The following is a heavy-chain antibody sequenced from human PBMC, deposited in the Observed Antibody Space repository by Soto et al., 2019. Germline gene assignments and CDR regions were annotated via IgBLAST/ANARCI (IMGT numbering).Heavy chain of an antibody. J-gene: IGHJ4*02. CDR2: IDHSGST. CDR3: ASLNLIRGASWGY. V-gene: IGHV4-4*02. D-gene: IGHD3-10*01. Sequence: QLQESGPGLVKPSGTLSLTCTVSSGPISSGNWWSWVRQTPGRGLEWIGEIDHSGSTNYNPSLESRRTISVDNSKNQFALKLRSVTAADTAVYYCASLNLIRGASWGYWGQGTLVTVSS. CDR1: SGPISSGNW.